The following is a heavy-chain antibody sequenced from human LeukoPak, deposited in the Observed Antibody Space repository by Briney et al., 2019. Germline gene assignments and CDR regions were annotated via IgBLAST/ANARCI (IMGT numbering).Heavy chain of an antibody. CDR2: IYTSGST. J-gene: IGHJ6*03. CDR3: ARDQDYYYYYYMDV. CDR1: GGSISSGSYS. V-gene: IGHV4-61*02. Sequence: SETLSLTCTVSGGSISSGSYSWSWIRQPAGKGLEWIGRIYTSGSTNYNPSLKSRVTISVDTSKNQFSLKLSSVTAADTAVYYCARDQDYYYYYYMDVWGKGTTVTVSS.